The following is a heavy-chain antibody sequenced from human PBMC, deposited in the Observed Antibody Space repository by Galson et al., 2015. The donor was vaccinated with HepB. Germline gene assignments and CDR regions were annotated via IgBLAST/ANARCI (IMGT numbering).Heavy chain of an antibody. CDR2: ISGSGGST. CDR3: AKGRCSSTSCYYFDY. D-gene: IGHD2-2*01. Sequence: SLRLSCAASGFTLSSYAMSWVRQAPGKGLEWVSAISGSGGSTYYADSVKGRFTISRDNSKNTLYLQMNSLRAEDTAVYYCAKGRCSSTSCYYFDYWGQGTLVTVSS. CDR1: GFTLSSYA. J-gene: IGHJ4*02. V-gene: IGHV3-23*01.